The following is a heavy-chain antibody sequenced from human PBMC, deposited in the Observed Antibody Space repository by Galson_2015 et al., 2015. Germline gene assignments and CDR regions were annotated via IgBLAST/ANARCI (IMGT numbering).Heavy chain of an antibody. D-gene: IGHD4-17*01. Sequence: SVKVSCKASGYTFTSYYMHWVRQAPGQGLEWMGIINPSGGSTSYAQKFQGRVTMTRDTSTSTVYMELSSLRSEDTAVYYCARDFGNSDYGDSGWYFDLWGRGTLVTVSS. CDR1: GYTFTSYY. CDR2: INPSGGST. J-gene: IGHJ2*01. V-gene: IGHV1-46*01. CDR3: ARDFGNSDYGDSGWYFDL.